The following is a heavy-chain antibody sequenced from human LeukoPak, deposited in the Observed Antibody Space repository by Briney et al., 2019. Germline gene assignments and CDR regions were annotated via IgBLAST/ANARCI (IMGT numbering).Heavy chain of an antibody. CDR2: ISWNSDKI. V-gene: IGHV3-9*03. CDR3: AKDMGSSGWFNAFDI. CDR1: GFTFDDYA. J-gene: IGHJ3*02. D-gene: IGHD6-19*01. Sequence: GGSLRLSCAASGFTFDDYAMHWVRQAPGKGLELVSGISWNSDKIGYADSVKGRFTISRDNAKNSLYLQMNSLRAEDMALYYCAKDMGSSGWFNAFDIWGQGTMVTVSS.